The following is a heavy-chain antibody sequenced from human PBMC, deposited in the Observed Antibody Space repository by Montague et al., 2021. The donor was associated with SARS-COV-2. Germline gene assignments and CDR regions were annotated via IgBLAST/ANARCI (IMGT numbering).Heavy chain of an antibody. CDR3: ARHLYGSGSYLNWFDP. V-gene: IGHV5-10-1*01. CDR2: IDPSDSYT. Sequence: QSGAEVKKPGESLRISCKGSGYSFTSYWISWVRQMPGKGLEWMGRIDPSDSYTNYSPSFQGHVTISADKSIGTAYLQWSSLKASDTATYYCARHLYGSGSYLNWFDPWGQGTLVTVSS. J-gene: IGHJ5*02. CDR1: GYSFTSYW. D-gene: IGHD3-10*01.